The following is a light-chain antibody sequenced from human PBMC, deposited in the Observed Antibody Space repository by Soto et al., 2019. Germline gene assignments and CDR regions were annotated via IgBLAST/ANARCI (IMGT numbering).Light chain of an antibody. Sequence: EIVLTQSPGTLSLSPGERATLSCRASQSVSSSYLAWYQQRPGQPPKLLIYWASIRGSGVPDRLSGSGFGTDFTLTISSLQTEDVAVYYCQQYFSYPLTFGGGTKVEVK. J-gene: IGKJ4*01. CDR1: QSVSSSY. CDR3: QQYFSYPLT. CDR2: WAS. V-gene: IGKV3-20*01.